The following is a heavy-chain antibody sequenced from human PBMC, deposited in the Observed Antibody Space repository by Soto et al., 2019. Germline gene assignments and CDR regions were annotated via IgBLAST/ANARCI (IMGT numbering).Heavy chain of an antibody. CDR2: TIPIFGTA. V-gene: IGHV1-69*01. D-gene: IGHD3-22*01. CDR1: GGTFSSYA. J-gene: IGHJ5*02. CDR3: ARVGYDSSGYYINWFDP. Sequence: SVKVSCKAAGGTFSSYAISWGRQAPGQGLEWMGGTIPIFGTANYAQKFQGRVTITADESTSTAYMELSSLRSEDTAVYYCARVGYDSSGYYINWFDPWGQGTLVTVSS.